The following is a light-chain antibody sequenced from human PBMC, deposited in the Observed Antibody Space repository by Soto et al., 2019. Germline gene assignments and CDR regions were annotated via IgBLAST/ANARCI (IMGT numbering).Light chain of an antibody. CDR3: QKYDSVPLT. J-gene: IGKJ4*01. CDR2: AAS. V-gene: IGKV1-27*01. CDR1: QGINNF. Sequence: DIPMTQSPSYLSASVGDRVTITCRASQGINNFVAWYQQKPGEVPKLLIYAASTLQSGVPSRFSGSGFGTDFVLTISSLEPEDVATYYCQKYDSVPLTFGGGTRVEIK.